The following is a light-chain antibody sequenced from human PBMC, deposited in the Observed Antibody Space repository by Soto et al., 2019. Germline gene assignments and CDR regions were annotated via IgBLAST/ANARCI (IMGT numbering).Light chain of an antibody. CDR3: SSYGGSNNLL. V-gene: IGLV2-8*01. CDR2: DVI. Sequence: QSALTQPASVSGSPGQSITISCTGTSSDVGGYNYVSWYQQHPGKAPKFMIYDVIKRPSGVPDRFSGSKSGNTASLTVSGLQTDDEADYYCSSYGGSNNLLFGGGTKLTVL. CDR1: SSDVGGYNY. J-gene: IGLJ2*01.